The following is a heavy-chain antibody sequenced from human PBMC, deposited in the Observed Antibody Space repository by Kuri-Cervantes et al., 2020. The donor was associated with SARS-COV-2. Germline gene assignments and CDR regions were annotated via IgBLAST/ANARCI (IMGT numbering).Heavy chain of an antibody. V-gene: IGHV4-38-2*01. CDR3: ALQGYFVWFGGGMDV. CDR1: GYSISSGYY. J-gene: IGHJ6*02. D-gene: IGHD3-9*01. Sequence: ESLKISCAVSGYSISSGYYWGWIRQPPGKGLEWIGSIYHSGSTYYNPSLKSRVTISVDTSKNQFSLKLSSVTAADTAVYYCALQGYFVWFGGGMDVWGQGTTGTVSS. CDR2: IYHSGST.